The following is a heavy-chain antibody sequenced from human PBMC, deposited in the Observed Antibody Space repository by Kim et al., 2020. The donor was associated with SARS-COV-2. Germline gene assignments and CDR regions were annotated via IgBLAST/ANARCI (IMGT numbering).Heavy chain of an antibody. J-gene: IGHJ6*02. CDR3: AKDEGPFGGMDV. Sequence: YYADSVKGRIPISRDNSKNTLYLQMNGRRAEDTAVYYCAKDEGPFGGMDVWGQGTTVTVSS. D-gene: IGHD3-3*01. V-gene: IGHV3-30*02.